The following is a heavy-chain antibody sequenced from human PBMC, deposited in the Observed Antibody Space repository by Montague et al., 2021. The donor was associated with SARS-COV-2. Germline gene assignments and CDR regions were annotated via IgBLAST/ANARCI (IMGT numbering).Heavy chain of an antibody. CDR2: IYYSGST. CDR1: GDSISNYY. Sequence: SETLSLTCTVSGDSISNYYWSWIRRPPGKGLEWLGYIYYSGSTNXNPSLKSRVTISLDTSKNQFSLRLTSVTAADTAVYYCARLPYILPGYAYFDFWGQGSLVIVSS. CDR3: ARLPYILPGYAYFDF. D-gene: IGHD3-9*01. J-gene: IGHJ4*02. V-gene: IGHV4-59*08.